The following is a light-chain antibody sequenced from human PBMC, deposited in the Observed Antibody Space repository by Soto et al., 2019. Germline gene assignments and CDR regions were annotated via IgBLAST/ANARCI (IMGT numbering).Light chain of an antibody. CDR2: EVT. J-gene: IGLJ1*01. V-gene: IGLV2-8*01. Sequence: QSALTQPPSASGSPGQSVTISCTGTSSDVGGYNYVSWYQQRPGKAPQLILYEVTKRPSGVPDRFSGSKSGNTASLTISGLQAEDEADYYCCSYAGSYINYVFGTGTKVTVL. CDR1: SSDVGGYNY. CDR3: CSYAGSYINYV.